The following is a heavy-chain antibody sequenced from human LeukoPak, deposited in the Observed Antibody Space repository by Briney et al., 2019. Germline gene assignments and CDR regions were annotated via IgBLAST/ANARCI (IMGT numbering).Heavy chain of an antibody. CDR1: GFTFSTYG. J-gene: IGHJ3*02. Sequence: GGSLRLSCAASGFTFSTYGMSWVRQAPGKGLEWVSVIYSGGSTYYADSVKGRFTISRDNSKNTLYLQMNSLRAEDTAVYYRASSSRYVGDAFDIWGQGTMVTVSS. CDR3: ASSSRYVGDAFDI. V-gene: IGHV3-66*01. D-gene: IGHD3-9*01. CDR2: IYSGGST.